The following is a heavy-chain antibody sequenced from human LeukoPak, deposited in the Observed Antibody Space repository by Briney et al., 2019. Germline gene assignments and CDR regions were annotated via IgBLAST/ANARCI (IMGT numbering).Heavy chain of an antibody. CDR2: ISSSSSYI. D-gene: IGHD5-12*01. CDR1: GFTFSSYS. Sequence: KPGGSLRLSSAASGFTFSSYSMSWVRQAPGKGLEWVSSISSSSSYIYYADSVKGRITISRDNAKNSLYLQMNSLSAEDTAVYYCARGGYGFDYWGQGTLVTVSS. V-gene: IGHV3-21*01. CDR3: ARGGYGFDY. J-gene: IGHJ4*02.